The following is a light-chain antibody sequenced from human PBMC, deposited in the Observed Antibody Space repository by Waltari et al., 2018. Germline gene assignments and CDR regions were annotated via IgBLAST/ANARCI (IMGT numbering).Light chain of an antibody. Sequence: QSALTQPASVSGSPGQSITVSCTGSSRDVGGDDSVSWYQDLPGQAPKVIIYDVSSRPSGVSDRFSGSKSGNTASLTISGLQAEDEANYYCCSQSSNNGVIFGGGTKVTV. J-gene: IGLJ2*01. CDR2: DVS. V-gene: IGLV2-14*03. CDR3: CSQSSNNGVI. CDR1: SRDVGGDDS.